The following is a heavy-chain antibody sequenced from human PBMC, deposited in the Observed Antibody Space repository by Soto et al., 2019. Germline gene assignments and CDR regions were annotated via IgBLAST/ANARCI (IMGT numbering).Heavy chain of an antibody. CDR3: ARGSTSWYFDF. CDR2: IKKGGSEQ. V-gene: IGHV3-7*01. Sequence: GGSLRLSCAASGFTFNRYWMSWVRQAPGKGLEWVANIKKGGSEQYYVDSVKGRFTVSRDNAKNSLTLQMSGLRAEDTAVYYCARGSTSWYFDFWGQGTLVTVSS. J-gene: IGHJ4*02. CDR1: GFTFNRYW. D-gene: IGHD2-2*01.